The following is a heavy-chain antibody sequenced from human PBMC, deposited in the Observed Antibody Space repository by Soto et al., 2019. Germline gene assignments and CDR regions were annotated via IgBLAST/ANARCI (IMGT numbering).Heavy chain of an antibody. CDR3: VRRHVSATGIDWFDP. Sequence: ASVKVSCKASGYAFTSYGIHSVRQAPGQRLEWMGWINAANGDTKYSPKFQGRVTITRDTSASTAYTELSSLRSEDTAVYYCVRRHVSATGIDWFDPWGQGTLVTVSS. D-gene: IGHD6-13*01. CDR2: INAANGDT. V-gene: IGHV1-3*01. CDR1: GYAFTSYG. J-gene: IGHJ5*02.